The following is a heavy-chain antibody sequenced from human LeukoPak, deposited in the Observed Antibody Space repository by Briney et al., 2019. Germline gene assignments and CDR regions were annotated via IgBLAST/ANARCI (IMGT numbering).Heavy chain of an antibody. CDR2: IYPGDSDT. CDR3: AGPRVYGDYRIDYFDY. CDR1: GYSFTSYW. D-gene: IGHD4-17*01. Sequence: GESLKISCKGSGYSFTSYWIGWVRQMPGKGLEWMGIIYPGDSDTRYSPSFQGQVTISADKSISTAYLQWSSLKASDTAMYYCAGPRVYGDYRIDYFDYWGQGTLVTVSS. J-gene: IGHJ4*02. V-gene: IGHV5-51*01.